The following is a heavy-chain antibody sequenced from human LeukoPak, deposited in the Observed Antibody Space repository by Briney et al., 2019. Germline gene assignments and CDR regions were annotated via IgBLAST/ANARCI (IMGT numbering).Heavy chain of an antibody. J-gene: IGHJ6*03. Sequence: ASVKVSCKASGYTFTSYDINWVRQATGQGLEWMGCMNPNSGNTGYAQKFQGRVTITRNTSTSTAYMELSGLRSEDTAVYYCARQHSGASYYFYYLDVWGKGTTVTVSS. CDR2: MNPNSGNT. CDR3: ARQHSGASYYFYYLDV. CDR1: GYTFTSYD. D-gene: IGHD1-26*01. V-gene: IGHV1-8*03.